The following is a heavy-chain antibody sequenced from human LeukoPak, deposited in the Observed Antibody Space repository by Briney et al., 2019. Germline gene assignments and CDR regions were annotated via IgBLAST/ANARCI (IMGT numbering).Heavy chain of an antibody. V-gene: IGHV3-7*01. CDR1: GFTFSNFW. Sequence: GGSLRLSCAASGFTFSNFWMSWVPEAPGKGLEWVANIDPDGSETQYVGSVKGRFTASRDNAKNSLYLQMNSLRAEDTAIYYCARIWYFGDNNWRYFDYWGQGTLVTVSS. J-gene: IGHJ4*02. CDR3: ARIWYFGDNNWRYFDY. CDR2: IDPDGSET. D-gene: IGHD1-20*01.